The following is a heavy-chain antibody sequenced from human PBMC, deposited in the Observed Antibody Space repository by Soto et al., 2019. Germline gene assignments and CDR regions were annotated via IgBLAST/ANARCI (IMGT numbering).Heavy chain of an antibody. CDR3: ARAVRSYYYGMDV. D-gene: IGHD1-1*01. J-gene: IGHJ6*02. CDR1: GGTFSSYT. V-gene: IGHV1-69*02. CDR2: IIPILGIA. Sequence: QVQLGQSGAEVKKPGSSVKVSCKASGGTFSSYTISWVRQAPGQGLEWMGRIIPILGIANYAQKFQGRVTITADKSMSTAYMELSSLRSEDTAVYYCARAVRSYYYGMDVWGQGTTVTVSS.